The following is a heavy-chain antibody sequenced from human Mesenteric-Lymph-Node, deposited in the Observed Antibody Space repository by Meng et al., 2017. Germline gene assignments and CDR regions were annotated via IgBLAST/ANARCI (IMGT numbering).Heavy chain of an antibody. CDR3: ARGQLGGYYDSSGYWTYYFDY. CDR1: GGSVSGYY. V-gene: IGHV4-34*01. J-gene: IGHJ4*02. CDR2: INHSGST. D-gene: IGHD3-22*01. Sequence: QVEVQVWGPGLLKPSEPLSRTCAVYGGSVSGYYGSCIRQPPGKGLEWIGEINHSGSTNYNPSLKSRVTISVDTSKNQFSLKLSSVTAADTAVYYCARGQLGGYYDSSGYWTYYFDYWGQGTLVTVSS.